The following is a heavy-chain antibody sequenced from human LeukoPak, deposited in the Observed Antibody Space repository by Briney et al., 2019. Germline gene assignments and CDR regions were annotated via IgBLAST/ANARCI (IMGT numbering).Heavy chain of an antibody. V-gene: IGHV3-21*01. CDR1: GFTFSSYS. CDR2: ISSSSSYI. D-gene: IGHD5-18*01. J-gene: IGHJ4*02. Sequence: GGSLRLSCAASGFTFSSYSMNWVRQAPGKGLEWVSSISSSSSYIYYADSVKGRFTISRDNAKNSLYLQMNSLRAEDTAVYYCAREVRALWTYYFDYWGQGTLVTVSS. CDR3: AREVRALWTYYFDY.